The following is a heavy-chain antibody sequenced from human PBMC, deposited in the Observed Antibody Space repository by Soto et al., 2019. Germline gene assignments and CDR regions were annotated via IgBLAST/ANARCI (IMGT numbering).Heavy chain of an antibody. D-gene: IGHD1-26*01. CDR2: IDPSDSYT. Sequence: GESLKISCQGSGYSFTSYWISWVRQMPGKGLEWMGRIDPSDSYTNYSPSFQGHVTISADKSISTAYLQWSSLKASDTAMYYCAIRSGSYDYYYYGMDVWGQGTTVTVSS. V-gene: IGHV5-10-1*01. CDR1: GYSFTSYW. J-gene: IGHJ6*02. CDR3: AIRSGSYDYYYYGMDV.